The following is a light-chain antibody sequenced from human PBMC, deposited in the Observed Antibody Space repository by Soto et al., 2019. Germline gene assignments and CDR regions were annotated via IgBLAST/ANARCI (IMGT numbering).Light chain of an antibody. Sequence: EIVLTQSPATLSLSPGERATLSCRASQSVSAYLAWYQQKPGQAPRLLIYDASNRATGIPARFSGSGSGTDFTLTLSSLEPEDFAVYYCQQRRNWPLTFGQGTRLEIK. CDR3: QQRRNWPLT. J-gene: IGKJ5*01. CDR1: QSVSAY. CDR2: DAS. V-gene: IGKV3-11*01.